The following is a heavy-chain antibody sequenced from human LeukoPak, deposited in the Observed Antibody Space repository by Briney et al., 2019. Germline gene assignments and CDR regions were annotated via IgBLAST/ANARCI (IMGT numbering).Heavy chain of an antibody. V-gene: IGHV3-23*01. CDR3: AKSAYDRSGYYR. CDR1: GFSFSGYA. D-gene: IGHD3-22*01. CDR2: ISSSGGST. Sequence: GGSLRLSCAAPGFSFSGYAMSWVRQAPGKGLEWVSIISSSGGSTNYTESVKGRFTISRDNSKNTLYLQTNSLRVEDTAMYYCAKSAYDRSGYYRWGQGTLVTVSS. J-gene: IGHJ4*02.